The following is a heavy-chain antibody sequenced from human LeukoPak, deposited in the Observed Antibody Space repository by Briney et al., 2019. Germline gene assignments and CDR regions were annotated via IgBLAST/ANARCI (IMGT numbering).Heavy chain of an antibody. CDR3: ARGGSKQWLVDDS. V-gene: IGHV4-59*01. CDR2: IYYSGST. D-gene: IGHD6-19*01. J-gene: IGHJ4*02. Sequence: SETLSLTCTVSGGSISSYYWSWIRQPPGKGLEWIGYIYYSGSTNYNPSLKSRVTISVDTSKNQFSLKLSSVTAADTAIYYCARGGSKQWLVDDSWGQGTLVTVSS. CDR1: GGSISSYY.